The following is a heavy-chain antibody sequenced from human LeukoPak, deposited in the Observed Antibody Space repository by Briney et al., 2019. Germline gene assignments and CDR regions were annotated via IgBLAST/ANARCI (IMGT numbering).Heavy chain of an antibody. CDR3: ARQGSGSYSRFDY. CDR1: GGSISSYY. Sequence: SETLSLTCTVSGGSISSYYWSWIRQPAGKGLESIGHISTSGSTNYNPSLKSRVTMSVDTSKNQFSLKLSSVTAADTAVYYCARQGSGSYSRFDYWGQGTLVTVSS. V-gene: IGHV4-4*07. D-gene: IGHD1-26*01. CDR2: ISTSGST. J-gene: IGHJ4*02.